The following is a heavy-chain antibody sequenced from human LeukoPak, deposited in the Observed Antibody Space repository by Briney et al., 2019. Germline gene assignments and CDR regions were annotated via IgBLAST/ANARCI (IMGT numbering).Heavy chain of an antibody. D-gene: IGHD6-25*01. Sequence: PGGSLRLSCVASGFTSSSYWMSWVRQAPGKGLEWVANIKQDGTAKKYVDSVKGRFVIFRDNAENSVHLQMNNLRAEDTAVYYCATYPQIVADSFALWGQGTMVTVSS. CDR1: GFTSSSYW. CDR3: ATYPQIVADSFAL. CDR2: IKQDGTAK. V-gene: IGHV3-7*01. J-gene: IGHJ3*01.